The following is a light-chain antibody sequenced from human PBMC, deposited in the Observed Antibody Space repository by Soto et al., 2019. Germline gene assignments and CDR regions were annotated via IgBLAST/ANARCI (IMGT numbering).Light chain of an antibody. Sequence: DIVMTQSPDSLAVSLGERATINCKSSQSVLHSSNNKNYLAWYQQKPGQPPKLLIYWASTRESGVPDRFSGSGSGTDFTLTISSLQAEDVAVYFCQQYYSTPQPFGQGTKVESK. CDR2: WAS. J-gene: IGKJ1*01. V-gene: IGKV4-1*01. CDR1: QSVLHSSNNKNY. CDR3: QQYYSTPQP.